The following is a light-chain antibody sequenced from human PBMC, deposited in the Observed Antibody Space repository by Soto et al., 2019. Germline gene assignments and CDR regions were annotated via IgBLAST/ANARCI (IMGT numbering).Light chain of an antibody. J-gene: IGLJ1*01. V-gene: IGLV3-21*04. CDR3: QVWDSSSDHYV. CDR1: NIGSKS. CDR2: YDS. Sequence: SYELTQPPSVSVAPGKTARITCGGNNIGSKSVHWYQQKPGQAPVLVIYYDSDRPSGIPERFSGSNSGNTATLTISRVEAGDEADYYCQVWDSSSDHYVFVTGTKVTVI.